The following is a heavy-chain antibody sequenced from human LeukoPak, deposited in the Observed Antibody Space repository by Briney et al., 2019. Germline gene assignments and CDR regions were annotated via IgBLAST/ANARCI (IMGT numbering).Heavy chain of an antibody. V-gene: IGHV4-4*07. D-gene: IGHD3-9*01. CDR3: ARFGYVGGYFGGYFDF. CDR1: GGSLSTYY. CDR2: IYTTGAT. J-gene: IGHJ2*01. Sequence: SETLSLTCTVSGGSLSTYYWTWVRQPAGKGLEWIGRIYTTGATNYSPSLRGRVTMSVDTSNNQFSLNLYSVTAADTAVYYCARFGYVGGYFGGYFDFWGVGTLVTVSS.